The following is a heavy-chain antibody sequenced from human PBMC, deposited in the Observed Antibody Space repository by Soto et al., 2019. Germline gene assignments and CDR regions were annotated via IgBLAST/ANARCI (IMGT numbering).Heavy chain of an antibody. CDR2: IIPIFGTA. D-gene: IGHD6-19*01. Sequence: SVKVSCKASGGTFSSYAISWVRQAPGQGLEWMGGIIPIFGTANYAQKFQGRVTITADESTSTAYMELSSPRSEDTAVYYCARGGSGLLYYYYGMGVWGQGTTVTVSS. CDR1: GGTFSSYA. J-gene: IGHJ6*02. V-gene: IGHV1-69*13. CDR3: ARGGSGLLYYYYGMGV.